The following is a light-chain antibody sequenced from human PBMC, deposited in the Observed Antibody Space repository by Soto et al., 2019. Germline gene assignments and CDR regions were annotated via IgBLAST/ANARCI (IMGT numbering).Light chain of an antibody. J-gene: IGKJ5*01. CDR1: QSIAGY. CDR2: SAS. CDR3: QQSFTVPIT. V-gene: IGKV1-39*01. Sequence: DIQMTQSPSSVSASIGDRVTISCRASQSIAGYLSWYQQKPGKAPKFLIYSASTLQRGVPSRFGGSGSGTDFTLTITGLQPEDFATYYCQQSFTVPITFGQGTRLENK.